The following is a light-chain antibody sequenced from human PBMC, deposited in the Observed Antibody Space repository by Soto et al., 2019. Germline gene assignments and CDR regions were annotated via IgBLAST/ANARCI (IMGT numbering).Light chain of an antibody. CDR1: SGHSSYA. V-gene: IGLV4-69*01. Sequence: QLVLTQSPSASASLGASVKLTCTLSSGHSSYAIEWHQQQPEKGPRYLMKLNSDGSHSKGDGIPDRFSGSSSGAERYLTISSLQSEDEADYYCHTWGTGGVFGGGTKLTVL. J-gene: IGLJ3*02. CDR3: HTWGTGGV. CDR2: LNSDGSH.